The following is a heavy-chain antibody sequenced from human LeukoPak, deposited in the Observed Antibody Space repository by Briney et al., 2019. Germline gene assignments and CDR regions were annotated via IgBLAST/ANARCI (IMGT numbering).Heavy chain of an antibody. J-gene: IGHJ3*02. CDR3: ARDLTNYYDSSGYRNDAFDI. CDR1: GYTFTSYG. V-gene: IGHV1-69*04. D-gene: IGHD3-22*01. Sequence: SVKVSCKASGYTFTSYGISWVRQAPGQGLEWMGRIIPILGIANYAQKFQGRVTITADKSTSTAYMELSSLRSEDTAVYYCARDLTNYYDSSGYRNDAFDIWGQGTMVTVSS. CDR2: IIPILGIA.